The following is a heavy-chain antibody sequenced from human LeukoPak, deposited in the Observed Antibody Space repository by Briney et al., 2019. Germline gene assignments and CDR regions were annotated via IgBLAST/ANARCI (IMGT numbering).Heavy chain of an antibody. Sequence: DPSETLSLTCTVSGGSISSGDYYWSWIRQPPGKGLEWIGYIYYSGSTYYNPSLKSRVTISVDTSKNQFSLKLSSVTAADTAVYYCARDSLEYSSSPCWGQGTLVTVSS. CDR2: IYYSGST. J-gene: IGHJ4*02. V-gene: IGHV4-30-4*08. CDR1: GGSISSGDYY. D-gene: IGHD6-6*01. CDR3: ARDSLEYSSSPC.